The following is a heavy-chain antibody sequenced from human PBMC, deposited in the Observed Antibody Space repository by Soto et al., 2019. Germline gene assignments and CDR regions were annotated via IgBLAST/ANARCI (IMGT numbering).Heavy chain of an antibody. CDR1: GYSFTSYW. CDR3: ARLYYYDSSGYTPYGMDV. Sequence: PVESLKSSCNGSGYSFTSYWIGWVRQMPWKGLEWMGIIYPGDSDTRYSPSFQGQVTISADKSISTAYLQWSSLKASDTAMYYCARLYYYDSSGYTPYGMDVWGQGTTVTVSS. CDR2: IYPGDSDT. D-gene: IGHD3-22*01. V-gene: IGHV5-51*01. J-gene: IGHJ6*02.